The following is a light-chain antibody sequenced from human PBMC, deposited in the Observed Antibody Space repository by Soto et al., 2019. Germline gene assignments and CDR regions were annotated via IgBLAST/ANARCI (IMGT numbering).Light chain of an antibody. J-gene: IGKJ1*01. CDR3: QQYETFSGT. Sequence: DIQITQSPSTLSGSVGYTCTVTCRASQSVSGWLAWYQQKPGEAPKLLIYDASALPRGVPSRFSGSGSGTKFTLTIASLQPEDFATYYCQQYETFSGTFGPGTKVDIK. CDR1: QSVSGW. CDR2: DAS. V-gene: IGKV1-5*01.